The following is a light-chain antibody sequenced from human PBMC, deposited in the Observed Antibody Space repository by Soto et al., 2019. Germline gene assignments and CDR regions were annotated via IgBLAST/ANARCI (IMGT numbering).Light chain of an antibody. CDR2: FGS. J-gene: IGKJ5*01. Sequence: DIVMTQIPVSLPVTPGEPASISCKSSQSLLHSHGYNYMDWYLQKPGQSPQLLIYFGSYRASGVPDRFSGSGSGTNFTLRISRVETDDFGIYYCMQALQVPITFGQGTRLRL. CDR3: MQALQVPIT. CDR1: QSLLHSHGYNY. V-gene: IGKV2-28*01.